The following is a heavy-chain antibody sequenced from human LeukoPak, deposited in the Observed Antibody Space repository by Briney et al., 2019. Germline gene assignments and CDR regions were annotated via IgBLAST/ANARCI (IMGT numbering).Heavy chain of an antibody. D-gene: IGHD2-2*01. CDR2: IYYSGST. J-gene: IGHJ3*02. V-gene: IGHV4-59*08. CDR1: GGSIGSYY. CDR3: ARLVCSSTSCLWAFDI. Sequence: SETLSLTCTVSGGSIGSYYWSWIRQPPGKGLEWIGYIYYSGSTNYNPSLKSRVTISVDTSKNQFSLKLSSVTATDTAVYYCARLVCSSTSCLWAFDIWGQGTMVTVSS.